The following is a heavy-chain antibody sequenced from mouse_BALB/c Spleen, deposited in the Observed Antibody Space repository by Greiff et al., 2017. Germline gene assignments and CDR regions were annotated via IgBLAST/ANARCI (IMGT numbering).Heavy chain of an antibody. CDR1: GYTFTSYW. Sequence: QVQLKESGAELAKPGASVKMSCKASGYTFTSYWMHWVKQRPGQGLEWIGYINPSTGYTEYNQKFKDKATLTADKSSSTAYMQLSSLTSEDSAVYSCARRSAGDYRYLWFAYWGQGTLVTVSA. CDR2: INPSTGYT. D-gene: IGHD2-14*01. J-gene: IGHJ3*01. CDR3: ARRSAGDYRYLWFAY. V-gene: IGHV1-7*01.